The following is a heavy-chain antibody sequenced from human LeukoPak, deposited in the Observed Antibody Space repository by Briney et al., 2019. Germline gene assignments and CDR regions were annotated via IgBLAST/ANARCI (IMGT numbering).Heavy chain of an antibody. J-gene: IGHJ4*02. D-gene: IGHD3-22*01. CDR1: GDSVSSNSAA. Sequence: SQTLSLTCAISGDSVSSNSAAWNWIRPSPSRGLEWLVRTYYRSEWYNDYAVSVKSRITINPDTSKNQFSLQLISVTPEDTAVYYCAADLGRYYDSSGSGLDYWGQGTLVTVSS. V-gene: IGHV6-1*01. CDR3: AADLGRYYDSSGSGLDY. CDR2: TYYRSEWYN.